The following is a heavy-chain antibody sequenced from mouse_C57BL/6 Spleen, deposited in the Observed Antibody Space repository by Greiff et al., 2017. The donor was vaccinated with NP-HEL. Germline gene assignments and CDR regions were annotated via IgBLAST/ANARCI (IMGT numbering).Heavy chain of an antibody. V-gene: IGHV1-85*01. J-gene: IGHJ4*01. CDR1: GYTFTSYA. D-gene: IGHD2-2*01. CDR2: IYPRDGST. Sequence: QVQLQQSGPELVKPGASVKLSCKASGYTFTSYALNWVKQRPGQGLEWTGWIYPRDGSTNDNEKFKGKATLTVDTSSSTAYMELHSQTSEESAVYICAREGGYDDGGAMDDWGQGASVTVSS. CDR3: AREGGYDDGGAMDD.